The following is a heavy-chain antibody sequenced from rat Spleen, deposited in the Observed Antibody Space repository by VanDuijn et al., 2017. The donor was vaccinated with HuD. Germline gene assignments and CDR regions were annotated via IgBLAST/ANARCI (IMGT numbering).Heavy chain of an antibody. CDR2: ISSGGGGI. D-gene: IGHD1-7*01. J-gene: IGHJ2*01. CDR1: GFTFSDYG. Sequence: EVQMVESGGGLVQPGRSLKLSCAASGFTFSDYGMAWVRQAPTKGLEWVAYISSGGGGIYYPDSVKGRFTISIDNAKSTLYLQMDSLRSEDTAPYYCTKMGNYFNHWGQGVMVTVSS. V-gene: IGHV5-20*01. CDR3: TKMGNYFNH.